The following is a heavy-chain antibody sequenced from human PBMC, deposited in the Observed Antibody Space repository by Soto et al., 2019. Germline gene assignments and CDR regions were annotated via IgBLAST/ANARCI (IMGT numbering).Heavy chain of an antibody. V-gene: IGHV4-30-2*01. CDR3: ARSASTVTTLDY. CDR2: IYHRWST. CDR1: GGSISSGGYS. Sequence: QLQLQESGSGLVKPSQTLSLTCAVSGGSISSGGYSWSWIRQPPGKGLEWVGYIYHRWSTYYNPSPNRRVTISEDRAKNLSSLTLSSLTAPEPAVYYCARSASTVTTLDYWGQGTLVTVSS. D-gene: IGHD1-1*01. J-gene: IGHJ4*02.